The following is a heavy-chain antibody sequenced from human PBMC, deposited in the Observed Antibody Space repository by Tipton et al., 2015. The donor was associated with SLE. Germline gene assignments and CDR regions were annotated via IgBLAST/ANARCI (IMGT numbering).Heavy chain of an antibody. V-gene: IGHV4-38-2*01. Sequence: TLSLTCAVSGYSISSGHYWGWIRQPAGKGLEWIGRIYSSGSTNENLSLKSRVSISKDTSKNQFSLKLSSVTAADTAVYYCARAPHLTGSYYYYYMDVWGKGTTVTISS. CDR2: IYSSGST. J-gene: IGHJ6*03. CDR1: GYSISSGHY. D-gene: IGHD7-27*01. CDR3: ARAPHLTGSYYYYYMDV.